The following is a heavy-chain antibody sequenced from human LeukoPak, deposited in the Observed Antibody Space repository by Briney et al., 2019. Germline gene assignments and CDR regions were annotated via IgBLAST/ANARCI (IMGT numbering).Heavy chain of an antibody. CDR1: GGSISGYY. V-gene: IGHV4-31*03. D-gene: IGHD3-10*01. J-gene: IGHJ4*02. Sequence: SETLSLTCTVSGGSISGYYWSWIRQHPGKGLEWIGYIYYSGSTYYNPSLKSRVTISVDTSKNQFSLKLSSVTAADTAVYYCARGPYYYGSGSYPHFDYWGQGTLVTVSS. CDR3: ARGPYYYGSGSYPHFDY. CDR2: IYYSGST.